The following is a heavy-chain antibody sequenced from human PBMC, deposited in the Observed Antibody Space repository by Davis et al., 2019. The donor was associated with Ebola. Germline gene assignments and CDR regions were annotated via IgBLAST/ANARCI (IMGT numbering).Heavy chain of an antibody. J-gene: IGHJ4*02. CDR2: LWSGGLNK. CDR1: GFAFASYS. D-gene: IGHD1-7*01. Sequence: GESLKISCAASGFAFASYSMNWVRQAPGKGPEWVSGLWSGGLNKYYADSVKGRFAISRDIAKNTLYLQVNSLRAEDTAVYYCARAVNGNYGKFDYWGQGTLVTVSS. V-gene: IGHV3-23*03. CDR3: ARAVNGNYGKFDY.